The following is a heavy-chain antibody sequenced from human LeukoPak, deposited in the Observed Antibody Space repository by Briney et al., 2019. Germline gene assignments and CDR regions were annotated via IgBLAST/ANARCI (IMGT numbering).Heavy chain of an antibody. D-gene: IGHD2-15*01. J-gene: IGHJ6*03. CDR2: INPSGGST. CDR1: GYTFTSYY. CDR3: ATCSGGSCYWSYYYMDV. V-gene: IGHV1-46*01. Sequence: ASVKVSCKAFGYTFTSYYMHWVRQAPGQGLEWMGIINPSGGSTSYAQKFQGRVTMTRDTSTSTVYMELSSLRSEDTAVYYCATCSGGSCYWSYYYMDVWGKGTTVTISS.